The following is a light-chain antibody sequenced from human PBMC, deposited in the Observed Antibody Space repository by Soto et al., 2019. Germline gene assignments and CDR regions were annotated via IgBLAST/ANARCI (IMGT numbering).Light chain of an antibody. CDR2: GAS. CDR1: QSVSTN. Sequence: EIVMTQSPATLSVSPGERATLSCRASQSVSTNLAWYQQKPGQAPRLLIFGASTRATDVPARFSGSGSGTEFTLTISSLQSEDFAVSYCRQHHAWPRSFGQGIRLEV. CDR3: RQHHAWPRS. J-gene: IGKJ1*01. V-gene: IGKV3-15*01.